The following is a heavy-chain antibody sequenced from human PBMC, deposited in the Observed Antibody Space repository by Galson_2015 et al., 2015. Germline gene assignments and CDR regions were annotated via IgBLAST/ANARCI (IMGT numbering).Heavy chain of an antibody. J-gene: IGHJ4*02. V-gene: IGHV3-21*01. CDR1: GFTFRSYS. CDR3: ARGGPTHLIEEWLLVGLPDY. D-gene: IGHD3-3*01. Sequence: SLRLSCAASGFTFRSYSLNWVRQAPGKGLEWVSSISSSSSYIYYADSVKGRFTISRDNAKNSLYLQMNSLRAEDTAVYYCARGGPTHLIEEWLLVGLPDYWGQGTLVTVSS. CDR2: ISSSSSYI.